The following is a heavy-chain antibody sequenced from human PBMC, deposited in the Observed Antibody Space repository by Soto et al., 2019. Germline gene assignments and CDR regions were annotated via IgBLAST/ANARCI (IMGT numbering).Heavy chain of an antibody. CDR1: GYPFTTYA. CDR2: INAGNGDT. Sequence: QVQLVQSGAEVKKPGASVKVSCQASGYPFTTYALHWVRQAPGQRLEWMGWINAGNGDTKYSQKFQGRIPITRDTSANTSYMELSSLRSEDTSVYFCARDPETASALRASDFDYWGQGTLVTVSS. D-gene: IGHD4-17*01. CDR3: ARDPETASALRASDFDY. V-gene: IGHV1-3*01. J-gene: IGHJ4*02.